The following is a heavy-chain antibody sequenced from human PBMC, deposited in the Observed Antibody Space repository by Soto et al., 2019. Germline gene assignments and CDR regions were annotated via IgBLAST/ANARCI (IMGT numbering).Heavy chain of an antibody. CDR2: ISYDGSNK. V-gene: IGHV3-30*18. Sequence: GSLRLSCAASVFTVSSYGMHWVRQAPGKGLEWVAVISYDGSNKYYADSVKGRFTISRDNSKNTLYLQMNSLRAEDTAVYYCAKVRRYYLSYWGQGTLVTVSS. J-gene: IGHJ4*02. D-gene: IGHD3-22*01. CDR1: VFTVSSYG. CDR3: AKVRRYYLSY.